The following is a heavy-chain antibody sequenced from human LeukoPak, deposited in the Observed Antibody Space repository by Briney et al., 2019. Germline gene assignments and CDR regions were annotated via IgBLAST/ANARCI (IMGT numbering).Heavy chain of an antibody. J-gene: IGHJ6*03. CDR1: GGTFSSYA. CDR2: IIPIFGTA. Sequence: GASVKVSCKASGGTFSSYAISWVRQAPGQGLEWMGGIIPIFGTANYAQKFQGRVTITADESTSTAYMELSSLRSEDTAVYYCARMGYYYGSGSQYYYYYYMDVWGKGTTVTISS. D-gene: IGHD3-10*01. CDR3: ARMGYYYGSGSQYYYYYYMDV. V-gene: IGHV1-69*01.